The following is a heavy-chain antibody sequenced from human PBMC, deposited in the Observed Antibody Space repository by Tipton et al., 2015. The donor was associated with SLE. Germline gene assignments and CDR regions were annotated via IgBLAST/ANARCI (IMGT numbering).Heavy chain of an antibody. J-gene: IGHJ3*02. Sequence: TLSLTCSVSDGSISSSNWWGWVRQPPGKGLEWIGEIYHSGSTYYNPSLKSRVTISVDTSKNQFSLKLSSVTAADTAVYYCARARWYSSGSAMGDAFDIWGQGTMVTVSS. D-gene: IGHD6-19*01. CDR3: ARARWYSSGSAMGDAFDI. CDR1: DGSISSSNW. CDR2: IYHSGST. V-gene: IGHV4-4*02.